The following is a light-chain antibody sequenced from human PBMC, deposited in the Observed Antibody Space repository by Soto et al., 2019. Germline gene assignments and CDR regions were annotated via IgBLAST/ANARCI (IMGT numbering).Light chain of an antibody. CDR3: SSYAGSNTSYV. CDR2: EVS. V-gene: IGLV2-8*01. CDR1: SSDVGGYNY. Sequence: QSALTQPPSASGSPGQSVTISCTGTSSDVGGYNYVSWYQQHPGKVPKLMIYEVSKRPSGVPDRFSGSKSGNTASLTVSGLQAEDEAHYYCSSYAGSNTSYVFGTGTKVTVL. J-gene: IGLJ1*01.